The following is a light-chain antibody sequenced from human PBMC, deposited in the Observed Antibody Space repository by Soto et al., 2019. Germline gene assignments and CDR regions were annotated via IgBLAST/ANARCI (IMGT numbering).Light chain of an antibody. CDR2: LEGSGSY. CDR1: SGHSSYI. J-gene: IGLJ2*01. CDR3: ETWDSKGV. V-gene: IGLV4-60*03. Sequence: QSVLTQSSSASASLGSSVKLTCTLSSGHSSYIIAWHQQQPGKAPRYLMKLEGSGSYNKGSGVPDRFPGSSSGADRYLTISNLQSEDEADYYCETWDSKGVFGGGTKLTVL.